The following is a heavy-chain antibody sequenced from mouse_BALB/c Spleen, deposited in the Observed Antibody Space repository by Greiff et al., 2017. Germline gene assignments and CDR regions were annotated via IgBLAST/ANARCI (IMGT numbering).Heavy chain of an antibody. J-gene: IGHJ4*01. CDR3: TRDYAMDY. Sequence: QVQLQQSGAELVKPGASVKLSCKASGYTFTSYYMYWVKQRPGQGLEWIGEINPSNGGTNFNEKSKSKATLTVDKSSSTAYMQLSSLTSEDSAVYYCTRDYAMDYWGQGTSVTVSS. CDR2: INPSNGGT. V-gene: IGHV1S81*02. CDR1: GYTFTSYY.